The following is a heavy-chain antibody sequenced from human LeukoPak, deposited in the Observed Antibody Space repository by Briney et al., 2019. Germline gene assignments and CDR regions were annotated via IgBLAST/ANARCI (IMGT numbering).Heavy chain of an antibody. J-gene: IGHJ4*02. CDR3: AREGGDGYNHPFDY. V-gene: IGHV4-34*01. CDR1: GGSFSGYY. Sequence: SETLSLTCAVYGGSFSGYYWSWIRQPPGKGLEWIGEINHSGSTNYNPSLKSRVTISVDTSKNQFSLKLSSVTAADTAVYYCAREGGDGYNHPFDYWGQGTLVTVSS. CDR2: INHSGST. D-gene: IGHD5-24*01.